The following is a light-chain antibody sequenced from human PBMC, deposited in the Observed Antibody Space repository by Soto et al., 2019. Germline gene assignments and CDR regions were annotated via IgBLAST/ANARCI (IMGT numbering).Light chain of an antibody. J-gene: IGKJ1*01. CDR3: QHSYSSPPT. CDR1: QSISNH. CDR2: AAS. Sequence: IQVTQSPSSLSASVGDRVIITCRASQSISNHLNWYQQKPGKAPKLLIFAASSLQSGVPSRFSGSRSGPDFTLTISSLQPEDFATYYCQHSYSSPPTFGQGTKVDIK. V-gene: IGKV1-39*01.